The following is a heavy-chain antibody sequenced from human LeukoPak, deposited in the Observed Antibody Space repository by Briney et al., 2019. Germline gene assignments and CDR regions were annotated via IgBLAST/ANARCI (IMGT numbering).Heavy chain of an antibody. CDR1: GFTLSTYA. CDR2: ISRSGELT. CDR3: AKDRPNYYHISGSYYKRNGDY. J-gene: IGHJ4*02. D-gene: IGHD3-22*01. V-gene: IGHV3-23*01. Sequence: GGSLRLSCAASGFTLSTYAMSWVRQEPGKGGEGGSAISRSGELTDYIDSVKGRFTISRDNSNNTLYLQMSGLRAEDTALYYCAKDRPNYYHISGSYYKRNGDYWGRGTLVTVSS.